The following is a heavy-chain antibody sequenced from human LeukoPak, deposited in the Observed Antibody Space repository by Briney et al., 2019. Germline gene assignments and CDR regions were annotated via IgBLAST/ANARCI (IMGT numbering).Heavy chain of an antibody. CDR3: ARVYDSSGYDASDI. CDR2: IKQDGSGK. J-gene: IGHJ3*02. Sequence: GGSLRLSCAASGFTFSSYWMSWVRQAPGKGLEWVANIKQDGSGKYYVDSVKGRFTISRDNAKNSLYLQMNSLRAEDTAVYYCARVYDSSGYDASDIWGQGTMVTVSS. D-gene: IGHD3-22*01. CDR1: GFTFSSYW. V-gene: IGHV3-7*01.